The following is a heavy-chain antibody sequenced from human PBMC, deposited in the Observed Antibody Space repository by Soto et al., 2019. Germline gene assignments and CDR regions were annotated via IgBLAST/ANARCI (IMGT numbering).Heavy chain of an antibody. CDR1: GGTFSSYA. D-gene: IGHD3-22*01. CDR2: IIPIFGTA. CDR3: ARVRVKNYYDSSGYYYGGEAFDY. J-gene: IGHJ4*02. Sequence: QVQLVQSGAEVKKHGSSVKVSCKASGGTFSSYAISWVRQAPGQGLEWLGGIIPIFGTANYAQKCQGRVKINADALTSTVYKELSSLRSEVTAEYYCARVRVKNYYDSSGYYYGGEAFDYWGQGTLVTVSA. V-gene: IGHV1-69*01.